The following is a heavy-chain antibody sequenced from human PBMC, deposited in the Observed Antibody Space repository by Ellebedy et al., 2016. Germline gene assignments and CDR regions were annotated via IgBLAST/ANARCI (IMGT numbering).Heavy chain of an antibody. CDR2: INHSGST. CDR1: GGSFSGYY. V-gene: IGHV4-34*01. D-gene: IGHD3-10*01. Sequence: GSLRLSXAVYGGSFSGYYWSWIRQPPGKGLEWIGEINHSGSTNYNPSLKSRVTISVDTSKNQFSLKLSSVTAADTAVYYCVTMVRGDPWYFDYWGQGTLVTVSS. CDR3: VTMVRGDPWYFDY. J-gene: IGHJ4*02.